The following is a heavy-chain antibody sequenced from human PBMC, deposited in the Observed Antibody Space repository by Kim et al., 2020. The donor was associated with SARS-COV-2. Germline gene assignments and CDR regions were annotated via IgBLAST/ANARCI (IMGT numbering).Heavy chain of an antibody. J-gene: IGHJ4*02. V-gene: IGHV5-51*01. Sequence: PGDSDTRYSPSFQGQVTISADKSISTAYLQLSSLKASDTAMYYCARIGDYWGQGTLVTVSS. D-gene: IGHD2-15*01. CDR2: PGDSDT. CDR3: ARIGDY.